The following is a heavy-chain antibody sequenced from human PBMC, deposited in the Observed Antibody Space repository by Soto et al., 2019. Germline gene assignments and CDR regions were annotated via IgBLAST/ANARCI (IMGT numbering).Heavy chain of an antibody. Sequence: QAQLQESGPGLVKPSQTLSLTCTVSGGSISSGDHYWSWIRQHPGEGLEWIGFIYYGGNSYYKPPLTSRLTISVDTSKNQFSLRLSSVTAADTAVYYCARVRYDYGSGSYSMDVWGRGTTVSVSS. CDR1: GGSISSGDHY. J-gene: IGHJ6*02. CDR2: IYYGGNS. CDR3: ARVRYDYGSGSYSMDV. D-gene: IGHD3-10*01. V-gene: IGHV4-31*03.